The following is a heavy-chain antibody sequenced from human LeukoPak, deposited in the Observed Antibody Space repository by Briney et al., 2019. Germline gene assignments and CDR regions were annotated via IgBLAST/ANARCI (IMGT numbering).Heavy chain of an antibody. D-gene: IGHD3-22*01. CDR1: GFTVSSTY. Sequence: PGGSLRLSCAASGFTVSSTYMSWVRQAPGKGLEWVSVIYSGGNTYYADSVKGRFTISRDNSKNTLYLQMNSLRVEDTAVYYCARASYYDSSGSQPTELDYWGQGTLVTVSS. CDR3: ARASYYDSSGSQPTELDY. CDR2: IYSGGNT. J-gene: IGHJ4*02. V-gene: IGHV3-53*01.